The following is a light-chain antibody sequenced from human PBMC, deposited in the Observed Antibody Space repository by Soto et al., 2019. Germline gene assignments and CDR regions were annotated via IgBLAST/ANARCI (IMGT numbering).Light chain of an antibody. Sequence: QSVLPQPPSVSGAPGQRVTISCTGSSSNIGASYDVNWYQQLPGTAPKLLIYGNINRPSGVPDRFSGSRSGTSASLAITGLQPEDEGDYYCQSYDSRLSGSVFGGGTKVTVL. CDR1: SSNIGASYD. J-gene: IGLJ3*02. CDR2: GNI. V-gene: IGLV1-40*01. CDR3: QSYDSRLSGSV.